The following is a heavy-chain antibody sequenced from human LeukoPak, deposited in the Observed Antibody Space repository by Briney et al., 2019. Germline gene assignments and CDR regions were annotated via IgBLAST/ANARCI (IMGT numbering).Heavy chain of an antibody. J-gene: IGHJ4*02. V-gene: IGHV1-69*13. CDR3: ARGSSGYYPVDY. CDR2: IIPIFGTT. Sequence: GASVKVSCKASGSTFSSHAISWVRQAPGQGLEWMGGIIPIFGTTNYAQKFQGRVTITADESTSTAYMELSSLRSEDTAVYYCARGSSGYYPVDYWGQGTLVTVSS. D-gene: IGHD3-22*01. CDR1: GSTFSSHA.